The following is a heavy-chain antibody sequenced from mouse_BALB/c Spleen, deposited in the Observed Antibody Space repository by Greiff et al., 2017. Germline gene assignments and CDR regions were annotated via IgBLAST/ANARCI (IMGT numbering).Heavy chain of an antibody. J-gene: IGHJ2*01. CDR1: GFTFSSYA. D-gene: IGHD1-3*01. CDR2: ISSGGSYT. CDR3: ARQSPYFDY. V-gene: IGHV5-6*03. Sequence: EVKLVESGGGLVKPGGSLKLSCAASGFTFSSYAMSWVRQSPEKRLEWVAEISSGGSYTYYPDSVKGRFTISRDNAKNTLYLQMSSLKSEDTAMYYCARQSPYFDYWGQGTTLTVSS.